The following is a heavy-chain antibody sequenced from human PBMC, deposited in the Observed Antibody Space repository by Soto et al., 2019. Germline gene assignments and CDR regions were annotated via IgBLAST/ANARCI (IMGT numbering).Heavy chain of an antibody. D-gene: IGHD6-13*01. CDR3: VPYLAAAGTRYFQH. V-gene: IGHV3-23*01. J-gene: IGHJ1*01. Sequence: EVQLLESGGGLVQPGGSLRLSCAASGFTFSSYAMSWVRQAPGKGLEWVSAVGTGGTAYYADSVKGRFTISRDNSKNTLYRQMNSLRAEDTAVYYCVPYLAAAGTRYFQHWGQGPLVTVSS. CDR2: VGTGGTA. CDR1: GFTFSSYA.